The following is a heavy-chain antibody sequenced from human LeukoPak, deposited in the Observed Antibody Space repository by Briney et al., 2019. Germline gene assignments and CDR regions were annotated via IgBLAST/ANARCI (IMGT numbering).Heavy chain of an antibody. CDR2: ISYDGSNK. V-gene: IGHV3-30*03. J-gene: IGHJ4*02. D-gene: IGHD4-17*01. CDR3: ARTYGDSYFFDY. Sequence: GGSLRLSCAASGFTFSSYSMNWVRQAPGKGLEWVAVISYDGSNKYYADSVKGRFTISRDNSKNTLYLQMNSLRAEDTAVYYCARTYGDSYFFDYWGQGTLVTVSS. CDR1: GFTFSSYS.